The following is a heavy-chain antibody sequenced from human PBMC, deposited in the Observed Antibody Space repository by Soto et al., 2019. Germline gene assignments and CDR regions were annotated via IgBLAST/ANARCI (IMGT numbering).Heavy chain of an antibody. CDR2: IAYDGSNR. J-gene: IGHJ5*02. CDR3: ARDLQAGTDNVNWFAP. V-gene: IGHV3-30*04. D-gene: IGHD1-1*01. CDR1: VFSISRSA. Sequence: QVQLVESGGCVFQPVRCLRLSCAASVFSISRSAMHWVRQAPGKGLEWVAVIAYDGSNRWYADAAKRRFTISRDNSKNTVYLQMSSLRGEDTAVYYCARDLQAGTDNVNWFAPWGQGTLVTVSS.